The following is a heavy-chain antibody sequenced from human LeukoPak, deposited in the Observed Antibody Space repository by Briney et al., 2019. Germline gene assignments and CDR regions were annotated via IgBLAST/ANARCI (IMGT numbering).Heavy chain of an antibody. D-gene: IGHD1-26*01. CDR3: ASSRVEGDY. CDR1: GGSISSYY. CDR2: INHSGST. V-gene: IGHV4-34*01. J-gene: IGHJ4*02. Sequence: PSETLSLTCTVSGGSISSYYWSWIRQPPGKGLEWIGEINHSGSTNYNPSLKSRVTISVDTSKNQFSLKLSSVTAADTAVYYCASSRVEGDYWGQGTLVTVSS.